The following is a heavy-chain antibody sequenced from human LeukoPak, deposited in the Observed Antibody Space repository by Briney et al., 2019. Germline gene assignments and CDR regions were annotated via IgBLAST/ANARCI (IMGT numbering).Heavy chain of an antibody. J-gene: IGHJ6*03. CDR1: GGSISSYY. CDR3: ARVQWLVRSAYYYYYMDV. V-gene: IGHV4-4*07. D-gene: IGHD6-19*01. Sequence: SETLSVTCTVSGGSISSYYWSWIRQPAGKGLEWIGRIYTSGSTNYNPSLKSRVTMSVDTSKNQFSLKLSSVTAADTAVYYCARVQWLVRSAYYYYYMDVWGKGTTVTVSS. CDR2: IYTSGST.